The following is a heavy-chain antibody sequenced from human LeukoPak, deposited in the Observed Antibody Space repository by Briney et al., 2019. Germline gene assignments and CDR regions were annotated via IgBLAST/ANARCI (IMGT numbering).Heavy chain of an antibody. CDR1: GGTFSRHA. CDR3: ARQWLPNNWFDP. Sequence: ASVKVSCKASGGTFSRHAISWVRQAPGQGLEWMGGIIPIFGTANYAQKFQGRVTITADESTSTAYMELSSLRSEDTAAYYCARQWLPNNWFDPWGQGTLVTVSS. V-gene: IGHV1-69*13. D-gene: IGHD6-19*01. J-gene: IGHJ5*02. CDR2: IIPIFGTA.